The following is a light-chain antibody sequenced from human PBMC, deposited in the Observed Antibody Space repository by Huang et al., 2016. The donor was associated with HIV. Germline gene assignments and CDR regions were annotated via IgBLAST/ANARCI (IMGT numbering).Light chain of an antibody. CDR2: DAS. CDR1: QSVSTY. CDR3: QQRSNWPPIT. Sequence: EIVLTQSPATLSLSPGERATLSCRANQSVSTYLAWYQHKPGQAPRLLIYDASNRATAIPARFSGSGSGTDFTLTISSLEPEDFAVYYCQQRSNWPPITFGQGTRLEMK. J-gene: IGKJ5*01. V-gene: IGKV3-11*01.